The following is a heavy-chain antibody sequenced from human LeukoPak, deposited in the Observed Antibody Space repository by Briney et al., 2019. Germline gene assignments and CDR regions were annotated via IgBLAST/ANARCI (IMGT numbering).Heavy chain of an antibody. J-gene: IGHJ4*02. V-gene: IGHV3-9*01. Sequence: PGGSLRLSCAASGFTFGDYAMHWVRQAPGKGLEWVSGISWNSGSIGYADSVKGRFTISRDNSKNTLYLQVNSLRAEDTAVYYCAGHGDYCDYWGQGTLVTVSS. CDR2: ISWNSGSI. CDR1: GFTFGDYA. D-gene: IGHD4-17*01. CDR3: AGHGDYCDY.